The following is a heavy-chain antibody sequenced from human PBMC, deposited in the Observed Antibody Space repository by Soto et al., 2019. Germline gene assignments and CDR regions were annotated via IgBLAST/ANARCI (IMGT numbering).Heavy chain of an antibody. J-gene: IGHJ3*02. CDR2: IYYSGST. CDR3: ARDFGVVVAATPAFDI. CDR1: GGSISSGGYY. D-gene: IGHD2-15*01. V-gene: IGHV4-31*03. Sequence: QVQLQESGPGLVKPSQTLSLTCTVSGGSISSGGYYWSWIRQHPGKGLEWIGYIYYSGSTYYNPSLKGRVTIPXXTXKXXFSLKLSSVTAADTAVYYCARDFGVVVAATPAFDIWGQGTMVTVSS.